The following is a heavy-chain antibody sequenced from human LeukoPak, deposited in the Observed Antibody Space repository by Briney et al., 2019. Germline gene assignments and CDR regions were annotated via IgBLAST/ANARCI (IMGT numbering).Heavy chain of an antibody. CDR3: ARGSYSSSWKTFDY. Sequence: PGRSLRLSCTASGFSFSSYAIHWVRQAPGKGLEWVALISYNGGRKDYADSVKGRFTISRDNSKNTLYLQMNSLRADDTAMYYCARGSYSSSWKTFDYWGQGTLVTVSS. CDR2: ISYNGGRK. D-gene: IGHD6-13*01. J-gene: IGHJ4*02. CDR1: GFSFSSYA. V-gene: IGHV3-30*04.